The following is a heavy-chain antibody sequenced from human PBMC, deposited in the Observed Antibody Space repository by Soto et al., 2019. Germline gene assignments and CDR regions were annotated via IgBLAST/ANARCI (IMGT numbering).Heavy chain of an antibody. D-gene: IGHD6-13*01. V-gene: IGHV3-30-3*01. CDR3: ARERLGIAAAGFNWFDP. CDR2: ISYDGSNK. CDR1: GFTFSSYA. J-gene: IGHJ5*02. Sequence: GGSLRLSCAASGFTFSSYAMHWVRQAPGKGLEWVAVISYDGSNKYYADSVKGRFTISRDNSKNTLYLQMNSLRAEDTAVYYCARERLGIAAAGFNWFDPWGQGTLVTVSS.